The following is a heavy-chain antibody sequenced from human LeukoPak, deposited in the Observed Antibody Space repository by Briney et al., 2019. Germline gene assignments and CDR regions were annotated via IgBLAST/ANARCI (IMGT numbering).Heavy chain of an antibody. D-gene: IGHD3-10*01. V-gene: IGHV4-4*07. CDR3: ASSLLWFGELSGGPNWFDP. Sequence: SETLSLTCTVSGGSISSYYWSWIRQPAGKGLEWIGRFYSGGSTDYNPSLKSRVTISVDTSKNQFSLKLSSVTAADTAVYYCASSLLWFGELSGGPNWFDPWGQGTLVTVSS. J-gene: IGHJ5*02. CDR1: GGSISSYY. CDR2: FYSGGST.